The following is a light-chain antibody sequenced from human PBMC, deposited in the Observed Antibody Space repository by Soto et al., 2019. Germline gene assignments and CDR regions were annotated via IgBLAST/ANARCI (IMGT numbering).Light chain of an antibody. J-gene: IGLJ2*01. CDR2: SNH. CDR3: SAWDDSLVVV. Sequence: QSALTQPASVSGSPGQSITISCSGSSSNIGSNSVNWFQHLPGAVPKLLIFSNHQRPSGVPDRFSGSKSGTSASLAISGLQTEDEADYYCSAWDDSLVVVFGGGTKLTVL. V-gene: IGLV1-44*01. CDR1: SSNIGSNS.